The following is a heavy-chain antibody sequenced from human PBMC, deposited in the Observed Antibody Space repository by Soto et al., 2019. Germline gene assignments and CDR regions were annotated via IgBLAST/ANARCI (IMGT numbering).Heavy chain of an antibody. V-gene: IGHV3-73*01. CDR1: GFRFSDSA. CDR3: SLYEGPYYFDQ. CDR2: IRSKANSYAT. Sequence: GGSLRLSCAASGFRFSDSAVHWVRQASGKGLEWVGRIRSKANSYATAHAASVTGRFTISRDDSKNMAYLQINSLKSEDTATYYCSLYEGPYYFDQWGQGTLVTVSS. J-gene: IGHJ4*02. D-gene: IGHD3-10*01.